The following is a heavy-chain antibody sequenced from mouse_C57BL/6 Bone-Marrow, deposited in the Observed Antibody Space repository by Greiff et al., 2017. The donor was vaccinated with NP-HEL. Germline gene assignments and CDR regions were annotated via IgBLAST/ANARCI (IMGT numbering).Heavy chain of an antibody. V-gene: IGHV5-17*01. J-gene: IGHJ2*01. CDR2: ISSGSSTI. CDR3: ARNWDFDY. Sequence: EVKLVESGGGLVKPGGSLKLSCAASGFTFSDYGMHWVRQAPEKGLEWVAYISSGSSTIYYADTVQGRFTISRDNAKNTLFLQMTSLRSEDTAMYYCARNWDFDYWGQGTTLTVSS. CDR1: GFTFSDYG. D-gene: IGHD4-1*01.